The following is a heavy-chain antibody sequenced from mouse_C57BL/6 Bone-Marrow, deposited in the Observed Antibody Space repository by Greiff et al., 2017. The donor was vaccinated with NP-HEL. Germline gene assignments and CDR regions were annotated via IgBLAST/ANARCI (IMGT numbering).Heavy chain of an antibody. Sequence: QVQLQQPGTELVKPGASVKLSCKASGYTFTSYWMHWVKQRPGQGLEWIGNINPSNGGTNYNEKFKSKATLTVDKSSSPAYMPLSSLPSEDSAVYYCARSFITTVVIDYWGQGTTLTVSS. D-gene: IGHD1-1*01. V-gene: IGHV1-53*01. J-gene: IGHJ2*01. CDR1: GYTFTSYW. CDR3: ARSFITTVVIDY. CDR2: INPSNGGT.